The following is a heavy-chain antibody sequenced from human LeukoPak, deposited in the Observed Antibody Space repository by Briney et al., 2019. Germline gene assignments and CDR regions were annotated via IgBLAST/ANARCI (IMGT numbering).Heavy chain of an antibody. J-gene: IGHJ4*02. Sequence: PSETLSLTCTVTGGSISSHYWCWIRQPPWKGLAQSGYIYYSGSTNYNPPLKSRVTISVDTSKNQFSLKLSSVTAADTAVYYCARGLTGTRTFDYWGQGTLVTVSS. CDR1: GGSISSHY. D-gene: IGHD1-7*01. V-gene: IGHV4-59*11. CDR2: IYYSGST. CDR3: ARGLTGTRTFDY.